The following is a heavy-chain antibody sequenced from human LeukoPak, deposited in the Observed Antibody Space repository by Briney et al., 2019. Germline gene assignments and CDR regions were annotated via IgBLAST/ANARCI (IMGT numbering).Heavy chain of an antibody. J-gene: IGHJ4*02. Sequence: SQTLSLICTVSGGSISSGGYYWSWIRQHPGKGLEWIGYIYYSGSTYYNPSLKSRVTISVDTSKNQFSLKLSSVTAADTAVYYCAREELSITGDRGFDYWGQGTLVTVSS. V-gene: IGHV4-31*03. D-gene: IGHD7-27*01. CDR1: GGSISSGGYY. CDR2: IYYSGST. CDR3: AREELSITGDRGFDY.